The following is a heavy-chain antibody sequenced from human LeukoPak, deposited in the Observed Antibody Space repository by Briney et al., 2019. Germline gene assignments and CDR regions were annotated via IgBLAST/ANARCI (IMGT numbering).Heavy chain of an antibody. CDR2: ISYDGSNK. CDR1: GFTFSSYA. V-gene: IGHV3-30-3*01. CDR3: ARDNGGVGYYYDSSGYFGY. Sequence: GGSLRLSCAASGFTFSSYAMPWVRQAPGKGLEWVAVISYDGSNKYYADSVKGRFTISRDNSKNTLYLQMNSLRAEDTAVYYCARDNGGVGYYYDSSGYFGYWGQGTLVTVSS. D-gene: IGHD3-22*01. J-gene: IGHJ4*02.